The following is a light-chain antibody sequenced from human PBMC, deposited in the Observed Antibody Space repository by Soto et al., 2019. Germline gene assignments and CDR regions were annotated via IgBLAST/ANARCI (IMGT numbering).Light chain of an antibody. Sequence: IVLTQSPGTLSLSPGERATLSCRASQSVSNNYLAWYQQKPGQAPRLLIYGASKRATGIPDRFSGSGSATDLTLTISRLEPEDFAVYFCQQSCSSPFTFGGGTKVEIK. CDR2: GAS. CDR3: QQSCSSPFT. CDR1: QSVSNNY. J-gene: IGKJ4*01. V-gene: IGKV3-20*01.